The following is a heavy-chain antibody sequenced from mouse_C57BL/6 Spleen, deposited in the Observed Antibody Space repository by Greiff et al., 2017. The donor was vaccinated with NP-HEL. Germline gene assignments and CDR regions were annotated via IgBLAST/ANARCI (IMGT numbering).Heavy chain of an antibody. Sequence: QVQLKESGPGLVQPSQSLSITCTVSGFSLTSYGVHWVRQSPGKGLEWLGVIWSGGSTDYNAAFISRLSISKDNSKSQVFYKMNSLQSDDTAIYYCARSYDDYDGSMDYWGQGTSGTVSS. CDR3: ARSYDDYDGSMDY. V-gene: IGHV2-2*01. CDR2: IWSGGST. J-gene: IGHJ4*01. D-gene: IGHD2-4*01. CDR1: GFSLTSYG.